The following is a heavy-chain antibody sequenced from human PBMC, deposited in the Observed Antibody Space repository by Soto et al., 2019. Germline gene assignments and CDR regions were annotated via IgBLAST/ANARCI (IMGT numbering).Heavy chain of an antibody. D-gene: IGHD2-21*01. J-gene: IGHJ4*03. CDR1: GFTFSRYI. Sequence: PVGSLRPSYTASGFTFSRYILNWLRQAPGKGLEWVSSISSSSSYIYYADSVEGRFTISRYNAKNSLYLQMNSLRAEDTAVYYYAIWRVDIARVVGVGGGLWGQGT. CDR2: ISSSSSYI. V-gene: IGHV3-21*01. CDR3: AIWRVDIARVVGVGGGL.